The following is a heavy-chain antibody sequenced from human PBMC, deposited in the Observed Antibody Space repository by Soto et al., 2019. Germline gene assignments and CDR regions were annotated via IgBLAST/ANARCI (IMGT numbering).Heavy chain of an antibody. Sequence: QVQLVESGGGVVQPGRSLRLSCAASGFTFSSYGMHWVRQAPGKGLEWVAVISYDGSNKYYADSVEGRFTISRDNSKNTLYLQMNSLRAEDTAVYYCAKDTRVYSSSWYYYYYGMDVWGQGTTVTVSS. CDR2: ISYDGSNK. CDR1: GFTFSSYG. V-gene: IGHV3-30*18. D-gene: IGHD6-13*01. CDR3: AKDTRVYSSSWYYYYYGMDV. J-gene: IGHJ6*02.